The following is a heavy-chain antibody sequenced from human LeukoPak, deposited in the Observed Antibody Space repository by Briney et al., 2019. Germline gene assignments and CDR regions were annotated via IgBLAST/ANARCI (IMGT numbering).Heavy chain of an antibody. J-gene: IGHJ4*02. V-gene: IGHV1-69*01. CDR3: AIWNYDSGSWVLDY. CDR2: IIPMVNTP. CDR1: GGTFRSYA. D-gene: IGHD3-10*01. Sequence: LVKVSCKASGGTFRSYAINWVRLAPGKGLEWMGGIIPMVNTPKYAQKFQGRVTITADESTSTGYMEVSSLRSEDTAMYYCAIWNYDSGSWVLDYWGQGTLVTVSS.